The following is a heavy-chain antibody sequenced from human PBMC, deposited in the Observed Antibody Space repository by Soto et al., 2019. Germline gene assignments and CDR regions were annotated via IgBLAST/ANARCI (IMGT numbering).Heavy chain of an antibody. CDR2: MYYSGST. D-gene: IGHD3-3*01. Sequence: PSETLSLTCTVSGGSISSTSYYWGWFRQPPGKGLEWIGSMYYSGSTYYNPSLKSRVTMSVDTSKNQFSLKLRSVTAADTAVYYCARSSSRAFRSLEWVDALDRWGQGTPVTVSS. J-gene: IGHJ5*02. CDR3: ARSSSRAFRSLEWVDALDR. V-gene: IGHV4-39*01. CDR1: GGSISSTSYY.